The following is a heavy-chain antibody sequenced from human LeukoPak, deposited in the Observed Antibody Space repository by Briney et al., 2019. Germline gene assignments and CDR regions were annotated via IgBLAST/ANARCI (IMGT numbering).Heavy chain of an antibody. V-gene: IGHV3-30*02. J-gene: IGHJ4*02. D-gene: IGHD3-22*01. Sequence: GGSLRLSCAASGFIFSTYGMHWVRQAPGKGLEWVAFIRSDGSDKYYAASVKGRFTISRDNPKNTLFLQMNSLRVEDTAVYYCAKHDSSSDYWGQGTLVTVSS. CDR1: GFIFSTYG. CDR2: IRSDGSDK. CDR3: AKHDSSSDY.